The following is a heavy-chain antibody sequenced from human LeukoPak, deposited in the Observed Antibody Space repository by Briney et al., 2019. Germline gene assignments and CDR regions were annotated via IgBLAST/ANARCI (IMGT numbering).Heavy chain of an antibody. CDR3: ARYTTYYYGSGVAESGMLFDI. Sequence: SVKFSCKAPGGTFSSYAISWVRQAPGQGLEWMGRIIPILGIANYAQKFQGRVTITADKSTSTAYMKLSSLRSEDTAVYYCARYTTYYYGSGVAESGMLFDIWGQGTMVTVSS. J-gene: IGHJ3*02. D-gene: IGHD3-10*01. CDR2: IIPILGIA. V-gene: IGHV1-69*04. CDR1: GGTFSSYA.